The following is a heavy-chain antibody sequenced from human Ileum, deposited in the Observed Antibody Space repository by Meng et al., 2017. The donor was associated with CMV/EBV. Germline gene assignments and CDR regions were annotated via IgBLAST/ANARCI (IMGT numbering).Heavy chain of an antibody. CDR1: GFTVKNSV. J-gene: IGHJ4*02. CDR3: ATHRGYSTGWDH. V-gene: IGHV3-53*01. D-gene: IGHD6-19*01. Sequence: AGGRLIQPGCSLCLSWAASGFTVKNSVVTWVRQAAGRGLEWVSVISFGDRTYYSDSVKGRFVISSDNSQNFLYLQMNRLRVDDTAIYYCATHRGYSTGWDHWGQGTLVTVSS. CDR2: ISFGDRT.